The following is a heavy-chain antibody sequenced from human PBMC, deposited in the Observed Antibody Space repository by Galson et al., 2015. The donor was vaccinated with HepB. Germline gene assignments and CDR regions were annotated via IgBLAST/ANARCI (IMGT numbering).Heavy chain of an antibody. CDR2: ISYDGSNK. J-gene: IGHJ3*02. Sequence: SLRLSCAASGFTFSSYGMHWVRQAPGKGLEWVAVISYDGSNKYYADSVKGRFTISRGNSKNTLYLQMNSLRAEDTAVYYCAKEVYDAFDIWGQVTIVTVAS. V-gene: IGHV3-30*18. CDR3: AKEVYDAFDI. CDR1: GFTFSSYG.